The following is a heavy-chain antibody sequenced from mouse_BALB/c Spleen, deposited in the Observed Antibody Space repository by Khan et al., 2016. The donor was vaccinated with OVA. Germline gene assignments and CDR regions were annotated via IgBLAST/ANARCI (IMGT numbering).Heavy chain of an antibody. CDR1: GFSLTSYD. D-gene: IGHD1-1*01. CDR3: VRRGNYYGSFYWYFDV. CDR2: IWTGGGT. Sequence: QVQLKESGPGLVAPSQSLSITCTVSGFSLTSYDISWIRQPPGKGLEWLGVIWTGGGTNYNSAFMSRLSISKDISKSQVFLKMNSLQNDDTAMYYCVRRGNYYGSFYWYFDVWGAGTTVTVSS. J-gene: IGHJ1*01. V-gene: IGHV2-9-2*01.